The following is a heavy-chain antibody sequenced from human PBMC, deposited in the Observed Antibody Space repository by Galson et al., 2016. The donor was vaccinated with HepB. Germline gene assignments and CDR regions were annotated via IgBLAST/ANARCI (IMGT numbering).Heavy chain of an antibody. V-gene: IGHV1-18*04. CDR1: GYTFPSYG. CDR2: ISGYNGYT. Sequence: SCKASGYTFPSYGICWVQQAPGQGLEWMGWISGYNGYTDSAQRLQGRVTMTADTSTSTAYMELSSLRSDDTAVYYCARSGDGNWFESWGQGTLVTVSS. CDR3: ARSGDGNWFES. J-gene: IGHJ5*01. D-gene: IGHD2-21*02.